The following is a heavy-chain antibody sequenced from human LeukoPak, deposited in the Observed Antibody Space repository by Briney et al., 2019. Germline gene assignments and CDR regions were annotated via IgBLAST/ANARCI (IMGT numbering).Heavy chain of an antibody. D-gene: IGHD3-16*01. CDR1: GGSFSGYY. Sequence: SETLSLTCAVYGGSFSGYYWSWIRQPPGKGLEWIGEINHSGSTNYNPSLKSRVTIPVDTSKTQFSLKLSSLTAADTAVYYCAREERWSRGGRIPNWFDPWGQGTVVTVSS. V-gene: IGHV4-34*01. CDR2: INHSGST. J-gene: IGHJ5*02. CDR3: AREERWSRGGRIPNWFDP.